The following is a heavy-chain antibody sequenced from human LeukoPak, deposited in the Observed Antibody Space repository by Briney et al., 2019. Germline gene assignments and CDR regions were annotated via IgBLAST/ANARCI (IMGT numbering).Heavy chain of an antibody. Sequence: SETLSLTCTVSGYSISSGYYWGWIRQPPGKGLEWIGSIYHSGSTYYNPSLKSRVTISVDTSKNQFSLKLSSVTAADTAVYYCAREVGATTSVDYFPGSPDWGQGTLVTVSS. V-gene: IGHV4-38-2*02. D-gene: IGHD1-26*01. CDR2: IYHSGST. J-gene: IGHJ4*02. CDR3: AREVGATTSVDYFPGSPD. CDR1: GYSISSGYY.